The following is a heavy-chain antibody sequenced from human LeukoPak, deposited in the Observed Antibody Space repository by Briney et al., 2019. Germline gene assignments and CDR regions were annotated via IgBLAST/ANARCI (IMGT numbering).Heavy chain of an antibody. CDR3: ATDLELWRAFDF. V-gene: IGHV1-18*01. J-gene: IGHJ3*01. D-gene: IGHD3-16*01. CDR2: ISAYNGNT. CDR1: GYTFTSYG. Sequence: ASVKVSCKASGYTFTSYGISWVRQAPGQGLEWMGWISAYNGNTNYAQKLQGRVTMTTDTPTSTAYMELRSLRSDDTAVYYCATDLELWRAFDFWGQGTMVTVSS.